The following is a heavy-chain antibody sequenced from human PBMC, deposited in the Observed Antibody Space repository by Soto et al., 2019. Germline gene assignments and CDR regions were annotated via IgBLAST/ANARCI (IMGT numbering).Heavy chain of an antibody. J-gene: IGHJ4*02. D-gene: IGHD4-17*01. CDR2: IFNSGGT. CDR3: ARGRNGDTFDY. V-gene: IGHV4-31*03. Sequence: QVQLQESGPGLVKPSQTLSLTCTVSGGSISSDGYYWNWIRQHPVEGLEWIGYIFNSGGTYYNPSLKSRLTMSVDTSKSQFSLELRSVTAADTAVYYCARGRNGDTFDYWGQGTLVTVSS. CDR1: GGSISSDGYY.